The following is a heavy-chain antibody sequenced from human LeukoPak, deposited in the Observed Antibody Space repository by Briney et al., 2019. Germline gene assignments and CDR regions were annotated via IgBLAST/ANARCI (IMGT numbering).Heavy chain of an antibody. CDR3: ASSRGTYYYGSGSYLGAFDI. D-gene: IGHD3-10*01. V-gene: IGHV5-51*01. Sequence: GESLKISCKTSGYSFATYWIGWVRQMPGKGLEWMGIIYPGDSDSARYSPSFQGQVTISADKSISTAYLQWSSLKASDTAMYYCASSRGTYYYGSGSYLGAFDIWGQGTMVTVSS. J-gene: IGHJ3*02. CDR1: GYSFATYW. CDR2: IYPGDSDSA.